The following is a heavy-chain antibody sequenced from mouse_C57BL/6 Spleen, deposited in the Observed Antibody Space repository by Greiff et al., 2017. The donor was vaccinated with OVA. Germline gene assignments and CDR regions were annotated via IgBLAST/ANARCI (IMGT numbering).Heavy chain of an antibody. CDR1: GYTFTSYW. D-gene: IGHD1-1*01. Sequence: QVQLKQSGAELVMPGASVKLSCKASGYTFTSYWMHWVKQRPGQGLEWIGEIDPSDSYTNYNQKFKGKSTLTVDKSSSTAYMQLSSLTSEDSAVYYCARSYGSSYYAMDYWGQGTSVTVSS. CDR2: IDPSDSYT. J-gene: IGHJ4*01. CDR3: ARSYGSSYYAMDY. V-gene: IGHV1-69*01.